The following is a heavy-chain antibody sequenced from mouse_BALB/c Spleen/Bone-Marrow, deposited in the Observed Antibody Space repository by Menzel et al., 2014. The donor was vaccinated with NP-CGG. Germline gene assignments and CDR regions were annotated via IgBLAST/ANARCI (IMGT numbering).Heavy chain of an antibody. Sequence: EVKLLESGGGLVQPGGSLRLSCAASGFDFSRYWMSWVRQAPGKGLEWIGEINPDSNTISYTPSLKDKFIISRDNAKNTLYLQMSKVRSEDTALYYCARLGYYGSLAYWGQGTLVTVSA. J-gene: IGHJ3*01. V-gene: IGHV4-1*02. CDR1: GFDFSRYW. CDR3: ARLGYYGSLAY. D-gene: IGHD1-2*01. CDR2: INPDSNTI.